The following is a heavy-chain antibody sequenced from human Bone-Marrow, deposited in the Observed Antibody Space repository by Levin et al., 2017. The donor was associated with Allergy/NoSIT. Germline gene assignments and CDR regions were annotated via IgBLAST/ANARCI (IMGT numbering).Heavy chain of an antibody. CDR1: GFTFRDYA. CDR3: ARARNYYDRSAARV. Sequence: GGSLRLSCATSGFTFRDYAISWARQAPGKGLEWVGLIRSQGSGGTAEYAASVKGRFSISRDDSKFIAYLQMNSLKVEDTGVYFCARARNYYDRSAARVWGQGTLVTVSS. J-gene: IGHJ4*02. D-gene: IGHD3-22*01. CDR2: IRSQGSGGTA. V-gene: IGHV3-49*04.